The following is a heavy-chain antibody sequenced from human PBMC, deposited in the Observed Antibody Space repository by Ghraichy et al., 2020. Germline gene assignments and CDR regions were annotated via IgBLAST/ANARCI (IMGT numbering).Heavy chain of an antibody. CDR3: ARDRQRFLEWSAFDY. J-gene: IGHJ4*02. Sequence: GGSLRLSCAASGFTFSSYGMHWVRQAPGKGLEWVAVIWYDGSNKYYADSVKGRFTISRDNSKNTLYLQMNSLRAEDTAVYYCARDRQRFLEWSAFDYWGQGTLVTVSS. V-gene: IGHV3-33*01. CDR1: GFTFSSYG. CDR2: IWYDGSNK. D-gene: IGHD3-3*01.